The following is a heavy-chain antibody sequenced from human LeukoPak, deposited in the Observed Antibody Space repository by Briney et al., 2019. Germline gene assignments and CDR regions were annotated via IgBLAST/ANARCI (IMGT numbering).Heavy chain of an antibody. CDR1: GGSISSSSYY. V-gene: IGHV4-39*07. CDR2: IYYSGST. D-gene: IGHD3-10*01. CDR3: ARKQFGDSTRL. Sequence: PSETLSLTCTVSGGSISSSSYYWGWIRQPPGKGLEWIGSIYYSGSTYYNPSLKSRVTISVDTSKNQFSLKLSSVTAADTAVYYCARKQFGDSTRLWGQGTLVTVSS. J-gene: IGHJ4*02.